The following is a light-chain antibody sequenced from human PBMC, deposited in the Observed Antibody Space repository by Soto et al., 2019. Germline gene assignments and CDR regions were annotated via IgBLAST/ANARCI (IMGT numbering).Light chain of an antibody. J-gene: IGKJ4*01. CDR1: QDIDNF. V-gene: IGKV1-27*01. CDR2: AAS. CDR3: QKCKVAPFT. Sequence: DIQMTQSPSSLSAFVGDRVTITCRASQDIDNFLAWYQQKPGKVPELLIYAASTFQSGVPSRFSGSGSGTDFTLTISSLQPEDVATYYCQKCKVAPFTFGGGTKVDIK.